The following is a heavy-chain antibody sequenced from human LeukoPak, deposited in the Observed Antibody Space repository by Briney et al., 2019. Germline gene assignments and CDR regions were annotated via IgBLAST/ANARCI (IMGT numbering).Heavy chain of an antibody. V-gene: IGHV3-48*03. Sequence: PGGSLRLSCEVSGFTLRSYDMNWVRQAPGKGLEWVAYISSKGSTTYYADSVKGRVTVSRENAKSSLYLEMNSLRVEDTAVYYCTRDGWLGLWFDYWGQGTLVTVSS. CDR1: GFTLRSYD. J-gene: IGHJ5*01. D-gene: IGHD2-21*02. CDR3: TRDGWLGLWFDY. CDR2: ISSKGSTT.